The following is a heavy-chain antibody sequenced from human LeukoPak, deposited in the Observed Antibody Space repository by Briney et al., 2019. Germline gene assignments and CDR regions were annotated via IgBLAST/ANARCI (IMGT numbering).Heavy chain of an antibody. CDR1: GYTFTGYY. J-gene: IGHJ6*03. CDR2: INPNTGGS. Sequence: ASVKVSCKASGYTFTGYYMHWVRQAPGQGLEWMRWINPNTGGSNYAQKFQGRVTMTRDTSISTAYMELSRLRSDDTAVYYCATSIAVAAFYMDVWGKGTTVTVSS. CDR3: ATSIAVAAFYMDV. D-gene: IGHD6-19*01. V-gene: IGHV1-2*02.